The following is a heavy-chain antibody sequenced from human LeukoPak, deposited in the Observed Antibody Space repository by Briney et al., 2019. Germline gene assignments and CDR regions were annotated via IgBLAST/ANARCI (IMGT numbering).Heavy chain of an antibody. J-gene: IGHJ4*02. CDR1: GFTFRDSA. Sequence: GRSLRLSCAASGFTFRDSAMHWVRQVSGKGLGWVSSISWDSDNIDYADSVKGRFTISRDNAKNSLYLQMNSLRAEDTALYYCAKEGSVCTNGICRYFDFWGQGTLVTVSS. V-gene: IGHV3-9*01. CDR2: ISWDSDNI. D-gene: IGHD2-8*01. CDR3: AKEGSVCTNGICRYFDF.